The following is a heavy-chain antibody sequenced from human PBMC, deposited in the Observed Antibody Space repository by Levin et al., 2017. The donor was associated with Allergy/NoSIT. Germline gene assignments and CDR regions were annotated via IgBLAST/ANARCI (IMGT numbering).Heavy chain of an antibody. D-gene: IGHD3-10*01. V-gene: IGHV3-49*03. Sequence: GESLKISCTASGFTFGDYAMSWFRQAPGKGLEWVGFIRSKAYGGTTEYAASVKGRFTISRDDSKSIAYLQMNSLKTEDTAVYYCTRDNEVLWFGELLPPAYWGQGTLVTVSS. CDR1: GFTFGDYA. CDR3: TRDNEVLWFGELLPPAY. CDR2: IRSKAYGGTT. J-gene: IGHJ4*02.